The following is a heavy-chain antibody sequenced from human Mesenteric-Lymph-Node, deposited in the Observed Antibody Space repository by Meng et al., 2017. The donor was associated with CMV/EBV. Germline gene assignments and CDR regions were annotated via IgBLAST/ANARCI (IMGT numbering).Heavy chain of an antibody. D-gene: IGHD3-16*02. V-gene: IGHV4-61*05. J-gene: IGHJ4*02. CDR2: IHYSGRT. CDR3: ARYRVWGTYRPYYFDY. Sequence: SETLSLTCTVSGGSISSSSYYWGWIRQPPEEGLEWIGYIHYSGRTDYNPSLNSRVTISVDTSKNQFSLRLNSVTAADTAVYYCARYRVWGTYRPYYFDYWGQGRLVTVSS. CDR1: GGSISSSSYY.